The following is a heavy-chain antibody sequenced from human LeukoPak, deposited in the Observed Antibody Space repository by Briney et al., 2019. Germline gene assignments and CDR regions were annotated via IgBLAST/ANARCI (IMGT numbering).Heavy chain of an antibody. CDR3: ARDKRHSYGRYFDH. V-gene: IGHV4-59*01. CDR1: GDSISTYH. CDR2: MQSSGNS. D-gene: IGHD5-18*01. J-gene: IGHJ4*02. Sequence: SETLSLTCSVSGDSISTYHWNWIRKPPGRGLEWIAFMQSSGNSNYNPSLKSRVTMFVDTSKNQFVLNLRSVTAADTAVYFCARDKRHSYGRYFDHWGQGMLVTVSS.